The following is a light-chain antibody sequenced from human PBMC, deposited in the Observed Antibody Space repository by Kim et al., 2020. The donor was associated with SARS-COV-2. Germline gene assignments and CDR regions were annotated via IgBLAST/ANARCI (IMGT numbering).Light chain of an antibody. Sequence: EIVLTQSPGTLSLSPGERATLSCRASQSVSNNYLAWYQQKPGQTPRLLIYGASSRATGIPDRFSGSGSGTAFTLTISRLKPEDFAVYYCQQYGGSPFTFGPGTKVDI. CDR3: QQYGGSPFT. V-gene: IGKV3-20*01. CDR2: GAS. J-gene: IGKJ3*01. CDR1: QSVSNNY.